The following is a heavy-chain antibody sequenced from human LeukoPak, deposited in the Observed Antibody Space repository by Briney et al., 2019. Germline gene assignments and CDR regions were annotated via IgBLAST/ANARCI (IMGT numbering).Heavy chain of an antibody. CDR1: GFTFSSYA. V-gene: IGHV3-23*01. CDR2: ISGSGGST. D-gene: IGHD4-17*01. Sequence: GGSLRLSCAASGFTFSSYAMSWVRQAPGKGLEWVSAISGSGGSTYHADSVKGRFTISRDNSKNTLYLQMNRLRAEDTAVYYCATPLSTVTTTYTLDYWGQGTLVTVSS. J-gene: IGHJ4*02. CDR3: ATPLSTVTTTYTLDY.